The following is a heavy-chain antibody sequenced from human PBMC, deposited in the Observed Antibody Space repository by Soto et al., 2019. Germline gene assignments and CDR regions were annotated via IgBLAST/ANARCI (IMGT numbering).Heavy chain of an antibody. CDR1: GLNFTGYT. V-gene: IGHV3-23*01. J-gene: IGHJ4*02. CDR3: AKPVEGSGSADY. D-gene: IGHD3-10*01. CDR2: IAETGSST. Sequence: VSLRRSCLTSGLNFTGYTLSWIRQAPGRGLEWVSGIAETGSSTYYADSVKGRFTISRDNSENTLYLQMNNLRAEDTAIYYCAKPVEGSGSADYWGQGT.